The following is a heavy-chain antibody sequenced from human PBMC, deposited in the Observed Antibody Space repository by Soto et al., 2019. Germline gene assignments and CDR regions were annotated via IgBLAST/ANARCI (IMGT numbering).Heavy chain of an antibody. Sequence: QVQLMESGGGVVQPGRSLRLSCSASGFTFDTNGNHWVRQAPGKGLEWVAVIWYAGSNKYYADSVKGRFTISRDNSKNTLYLQMNSLRAEDTAVYYCARGTVHFDYWGQGTLVTVSS. V-gene: IGHV3-33*01. CDR1: GFTFDTNG. CDR3: ARGTVHFDY. J-gene: IGHJ4*02. CDR2: IWYAGSNK. D-gene: IGHD4-17*01.